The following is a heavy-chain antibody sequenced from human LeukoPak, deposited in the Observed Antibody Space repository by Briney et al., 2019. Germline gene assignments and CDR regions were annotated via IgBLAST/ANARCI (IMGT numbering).Heavy chain of an antibody. CDR3: AREEDSSGYPDY. D-gene: IGHD3-22*01. Sequence: GGSLRLSCAASGFTFSSYGMHWVRQAPGKGLEWVAVISYDGSNKYYADSVKGRFTISRDNSKNTLYLQMNSLRAGDTAVYYCAREEDSSGYPDYWGQGTLVTVSS. J-gene: IGHJ4*02. CDR1: GFTFSSYG. CDR2: ISYDGSNK. V-gene: IGHV3-30*19.